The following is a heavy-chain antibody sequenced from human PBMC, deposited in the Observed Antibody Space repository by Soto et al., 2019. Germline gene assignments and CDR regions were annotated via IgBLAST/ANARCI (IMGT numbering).Heavy chain of an antibody. D-gene: IGHD2-2*01. CDR2: IIPIFGTA. CDR3: ARGDEYQELGLKYYFDY. Sequence: QVPLVQSGAEVKKPGSSVKVSCKASGGTFSSDVITWVRQAPGQGLEWMGGIIPIFGTANYAQKFQGSVTITADESTTTGYMELSSLRSEDTAVYYCARGDEYQELGLKYYFDYWGQGTLVTVSS. J-gene: IGHJ4*02. V-gene: IGHV1-69*01. CDR1: GGTFSSDV.